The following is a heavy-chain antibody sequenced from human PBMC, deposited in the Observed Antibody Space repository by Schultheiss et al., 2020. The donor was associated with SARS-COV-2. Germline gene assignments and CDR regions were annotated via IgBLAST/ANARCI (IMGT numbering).Heavy chain of an antibody. J-gene: IGHJ3*02. Sequence: SETLSLTCAVSGYSISSGYYWGWIRQPPGKGLEWIGYIYYSGSTNYNPSLKSRVTISVDTSKNQFSLKLSSVTAADTALYYCARDRGVWAFDIWGQGTMVTVSS. CDR1: GYSISSGYY. V-gene: IGHV4-38-2*02. CDR2: IYYSGST. CDR3: ARDRGVWAFDI.